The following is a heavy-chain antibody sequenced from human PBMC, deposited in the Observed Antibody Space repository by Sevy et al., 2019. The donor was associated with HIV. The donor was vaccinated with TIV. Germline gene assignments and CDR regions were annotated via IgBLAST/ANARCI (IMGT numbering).Heavy chain of an antibody. Sequence: ASVKVSCKASGGTFSSYAISWVRQAPGQGLEWMGGIIPIFGTANYAQKFQGRVTITADESTGTAYMELSSLRSEDTAVYYCARGEELITIFGVVTYGMDVWGQGTTVTVSS. J-gene: IGHJ6*02. CDR3: ARGEELITIFGVVTYGMDV. D-gene: IGHD3-3*01. V-gene: IGHV1-69*13. CDR1: GGTFSSYA. CDR2: IIPIFGTA.